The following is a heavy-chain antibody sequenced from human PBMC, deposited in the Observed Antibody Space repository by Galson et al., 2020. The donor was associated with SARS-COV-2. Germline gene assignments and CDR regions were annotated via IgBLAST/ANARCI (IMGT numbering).Heavy chain of an antibody. Sequence: GESLKISCAASGFTFSNHGMHWVRQAPGKGLEWVAVISYDGINKDYVDSVKGRFIISRENSEKTLYLQMNSLTVEDTAVYYCAKADGSRSNWYFDLWGRGTLVTVSS. CDR2: ISYDGINK. D-gene: IGHD3-10*01. V-gene: IGHV3-30*18. CDR1: GFTFSNHG. J-gene: IGHJ2*01. CDR3: AKADGSRSNWYFDL.